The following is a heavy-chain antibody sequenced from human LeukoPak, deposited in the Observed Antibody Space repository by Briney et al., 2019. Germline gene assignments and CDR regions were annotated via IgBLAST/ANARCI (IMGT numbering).Heavy chain of an antibody. J-gene: IGHJ4*02. CDR2: INHSGST. Sequence: SETLSLTCAVYGGSFSGYYWSWIRQPPGKGLEWIGEINHSGSTNYNPTLKSRVTISVDTSKNQFSLKLSSVTAADTAVYYCARGPFDGSSGYYYYFDYWGQGTLVTVSS. D-gene: IGHD3-22*01. CDR3: ARGPFDGSSGYYYYFDY. CDR1: GGSFSGYY. V-gene: IGHV4-34*01.